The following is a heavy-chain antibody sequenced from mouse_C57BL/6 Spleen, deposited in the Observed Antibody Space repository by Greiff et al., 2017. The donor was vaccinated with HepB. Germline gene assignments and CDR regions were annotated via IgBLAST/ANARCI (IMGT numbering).Heavy chain of an antibody. CDR1: GYAFTNYL. Sequence: QVQLQQSGAELVRPGTSVKVSCKASGYAFTNYLIEWVKQRPGQGLEWIGVINPGSGGTNYNEKFKGKATLTADKSSSTAYMQLSSLTSEDSAVYFCATGDNNYFYFDYWGQGTTLTVSS. D-gene: IGHD2-5*01. J-gene: IGHJ2*01. CDR2: INPGSGGT. CDR3: ATGDNNYFYFDY. V-gene: IGHV1-54*01.